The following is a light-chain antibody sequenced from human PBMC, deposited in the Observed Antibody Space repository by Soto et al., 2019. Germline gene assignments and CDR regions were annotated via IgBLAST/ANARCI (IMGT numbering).Light chain of an antibody. J-gene: IGKJ1*01. CDR3: QQYHTYWT. CDR1: QNIDSW. CDR2: RAS. Sequence: DIQMTQSPSTLSASVGDRVTITCRASQNIDSWLAWYQQKPGKAPKLLISRASSLERGVPSRFSGSGSATEFTLTISSLQPADFATYYCQQYHTYWTFGQGTSVEIK. V-gene: IGKV1-5*03.